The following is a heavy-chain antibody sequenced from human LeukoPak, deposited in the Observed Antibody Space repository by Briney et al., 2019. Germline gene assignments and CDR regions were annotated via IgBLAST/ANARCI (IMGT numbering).Heavy chain of an antibody. V-gene: IGHV1-46*01. CDR3: VREPNYYDILTGYPPFDY. CDR2: INPSGGST. D-gene: IGHD3-9*01. Sequence: ASVKVSCKASGYTFTSYYMHWVRQAPGQGLEWMGIINPSGGSTSYAQKFQGRVTMTRDTSTSTVYMELSSLRSEDTAVYYCVREPNYYDILTGYPPFDYWGQGTLVTVSS. CDR1: GYTFTSYY. J-gene: IGHJ4*02.